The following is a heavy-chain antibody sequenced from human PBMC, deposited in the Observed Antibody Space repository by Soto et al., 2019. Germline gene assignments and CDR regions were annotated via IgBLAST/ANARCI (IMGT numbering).Heavy chain of an antibody. CDR3: ARAGDCTNGVCQSRFDY. CDR1: GYTFTSYG. CDR2: ISAYNGNT. V-gene: IGHV1-18*01. D-gene: IGHD2-8*01. Sequence: ASVKVSCKASGYTFTSYGISWVRQAPGQGLEWMGWISAYNGNTNYAQKLQGRVTMTTDTSISTAYMELSRLRSDDTAVYYCARAGDCTNGVCQSRFDYWGQGTLVTVST. J-gene: IGHJ4*02.